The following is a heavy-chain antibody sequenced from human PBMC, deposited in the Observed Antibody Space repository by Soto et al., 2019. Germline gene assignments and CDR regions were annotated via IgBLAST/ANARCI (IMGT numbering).Heavy chain of an antibody. CDR2: ISGGGGST. CDR1: GFTFNTYA. V-gene: IGHV3-23*01. CDR3: AKGFIVVVTAIRPDDNFDV. J-gene: IGHJ3*01. Sequence: GGSLRLSCAASGFTFNTYAMNWVRQVPGKGLEWVASISGGGGSTYYADSVKGRFTISRDTSKNTLYLQMNSLSAEDTAVYYCAKGFIVVVTAIRPDDNFDVWGQGTMVTVSS. D-gene: IGHD2-21*02.